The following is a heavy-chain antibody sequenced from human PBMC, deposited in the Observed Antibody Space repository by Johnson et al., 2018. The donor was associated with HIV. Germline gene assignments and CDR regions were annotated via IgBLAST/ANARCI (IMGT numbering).Heavy chain of an antibody. J-gene: IGHJ3*02. V-gene: IGHV3-20*04. Sequence: VQLVESGGGVVQPGRSLRLSCAASGFTFDDYGMSWVRQAPGKGLEWVSGINWNGGSTGYADSVKGRFTISRDNAKNSLYLQMNSLRAEDTALYYCARASYHVLQFLEPRGAFDIWGQGTMVTVSS. CDR2: INWNGGST. CDR1: GFTFDDYG. D-gene: IGHD3-3*01. CDR3: ARASYHVLQFLEPRGAFDI.